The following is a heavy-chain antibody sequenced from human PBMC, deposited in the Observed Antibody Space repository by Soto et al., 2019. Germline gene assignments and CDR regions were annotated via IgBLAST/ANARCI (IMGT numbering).Heavy chain of an antibody. V-gene: IGHV3-23*01. Sequence: GGSLGLSCAASGFTFSGYAMGGVRQGPGKGMEWVAVVSIGGSTHYADSVRGRFTISRDNSKNTLSLQMNSMTAEDTDVYFCAKSRGAGGHFDYWGQGALVTVSS. J-gene: IGHJ4*02. CDR2: VSIGGST. CDR1: GFTFSGYA. CDR3: AKSRGAGGHFDY. D-gene: IGHD2-15*01.